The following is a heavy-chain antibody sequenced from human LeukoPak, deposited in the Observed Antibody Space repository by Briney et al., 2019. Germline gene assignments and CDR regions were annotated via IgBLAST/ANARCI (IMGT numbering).Heavy chain of an antibody. CDR2: SYYSGST. Sequence: SETLSLTCSVSGGSISSSSYYWGWIRQPPGKGLEWIGRSYYSGSTYYNPPRKSPLPISEDTSKNQFSLKLSSVTAADPAVYYCARDPLIQRGGDYWGQGTLVTVSS. V-gene: IGHV4-39*07. D-gene: IGHD6-25*01. J-gene: IGHJ4*02. CDR3: ARDPLIQRGGDY. CDR1: GGSISSSSYY.